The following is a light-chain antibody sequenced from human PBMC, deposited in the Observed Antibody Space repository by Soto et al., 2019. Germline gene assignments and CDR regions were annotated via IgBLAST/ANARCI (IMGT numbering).Light chain of an antibody. J-gene: IGLJ1*01. CDR1: SSNIGAGYG. CDR3: QSYDSSLSAPYV. V-gene: IGLV1-40*01. CDR2: GNS. Sequence: QSVLTQPPSVSGAPGQRVTISCTGSSSNIGAGYGVYWYQHLPGTAPKLLIYGNSNRPSGVPDRFSGSKSGPSASLAITGLQAEDEADYYCQSYDSSLSAPYVLGTGTKLTVL.